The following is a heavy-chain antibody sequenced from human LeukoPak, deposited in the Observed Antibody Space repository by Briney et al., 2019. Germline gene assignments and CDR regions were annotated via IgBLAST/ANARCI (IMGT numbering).Heavy chain of an antibody. CDR1: GDSISTYY. CDR3: ARDPTYGSGSPWNGMDV. V-gene: IGHV4-59*01. CDR2: IHYSGST. J-gene: IGHJ6*02. Sequence: SETLSLTCTVSGDSISTYYWSWIRQPPGKGLEWIGYIHYSGSTNYNPSLKSRVTISVDTSKNQFSLKLSSVTAADTAVYFCARDPTYGSGSPWNGMDVWGQGTTVTVSS. D-gene: IGHD3-10*01.